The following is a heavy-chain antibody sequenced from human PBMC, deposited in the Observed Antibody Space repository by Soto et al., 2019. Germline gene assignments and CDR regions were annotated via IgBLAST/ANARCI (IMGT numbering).Heavy chain of an antibody. CDR2: LSNTGRRT. D-gene: IGHD1-26*01. Sequence: WGSLRLSCVVSVFPFVANAIILVRHSAVKWREWVSGLSNTGRRTSYADSVKGRFNISRDNSENTVYLQMNSLRVEDTAVYYCATEMGATQGPFENWGQGTLVTVSS. V-gene: IGHV3-23*01. J-gene: IGHJ4*02. CDR3: ATEMGATQGPFEN. CDR1: VFPFVANA.